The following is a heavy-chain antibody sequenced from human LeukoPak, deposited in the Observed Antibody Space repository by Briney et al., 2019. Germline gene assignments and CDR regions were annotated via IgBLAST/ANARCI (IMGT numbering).Heavy chain of an antibody. V-gene: IGHV4-4*02. CDR3: ARDYSGTTDI. J-gene: IGHJ3*02. CDR1: GGSISSTNW. D-gene: IGHD1-26*01. CDR2: IYHSGRT. Sequence: SETLSLTCAVSGGSISSTNWWSWVRQPPGEGLEWIGEIYHSGRTNYNPSLKSRVTISVDRSKNQFSLKLISVTAADTAVYYCARDYSGTTDIWGQGTMATVSS.